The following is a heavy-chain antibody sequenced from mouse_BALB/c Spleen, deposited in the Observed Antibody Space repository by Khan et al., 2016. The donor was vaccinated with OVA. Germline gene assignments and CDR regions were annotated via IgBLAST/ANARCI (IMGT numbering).Heavy chain of an antibody. V-gene: IGHV1-9*01. J-gene: IGHJ3*01. CDR3: ARGGYGGFAY. Sequence: VQLQESGGDLMKPGASVKISCKATGYTFSSYWIEWVKQRPGHGLEWIGQIFPGSVSTTYNEKFKDKATFNADTSSHTAYTQLSSLTSEDSAVYYCARGGYGGFAYWGQGTLVTVSA. D-gene: IGHD2-2*01. CDR2: IFPGSVST. CDR1: GYTFSSYW.